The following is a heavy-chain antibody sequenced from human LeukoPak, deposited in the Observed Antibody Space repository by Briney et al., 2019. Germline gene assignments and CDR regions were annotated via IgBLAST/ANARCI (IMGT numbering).Heavy chain of an antibody. V-gene: IGHV3-74*01. Sequence: GGSLRLSCAASGFTFRNYFMHWVRQVPGKGLLWVSRISDDGSSTTYADSVKGRLTTSRYNARNTLYLQMNSLRAEESGVYYCAREGGSSWYRAYDIWGQGTVVTVSS. CDR2: ISDDGSST. CDR3: AREGGSSWYRAYDI. CDR1: GFTFRNYF. J-gene: IGHJ3*02. D-gene: IGHD6-13*01.